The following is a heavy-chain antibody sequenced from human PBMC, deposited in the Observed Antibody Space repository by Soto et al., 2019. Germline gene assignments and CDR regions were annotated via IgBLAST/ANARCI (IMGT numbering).Heavy chain of an antibody. V-gene: IGHV3-23*01. CDR1: GFSFSSYS. CDR3: ANAYCSSTSCRAEYLQH. Sequence: LRLSCAASGFSFSSYSMSWVRQAPGKGLEWVSAISGSGGTSYYADSVKGRFTISRDSSKNTVYLQMNSLRAEDTAVYFCANAYCSSTSCRAEYLQHWGQGTLVTVSS. D-gene: IGHD2-2*01. CDR2: ISGSGGTS. J-gene: IGHJ1*01.